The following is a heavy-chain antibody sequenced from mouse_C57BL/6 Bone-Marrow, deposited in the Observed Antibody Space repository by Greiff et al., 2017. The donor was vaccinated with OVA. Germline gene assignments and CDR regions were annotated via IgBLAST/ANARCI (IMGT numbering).Heavy chain of an antibody. Sequence: EVKLQQSGPELVKPGASVKISCKASGYSFTGYYMNWVKQSPEKSLEWIGEINPSTGGTTYNQKFKAKATLTVDKSSSTAYMQLKSLTSEDSAVYYCARHYGSRGYAMDYWGQGTSVTVSS. CDR3: ARHYGSRGYAMDY. V-gene: IGHV1-42*01. J-gene: IGHJ4*01. D-gene: IGHD1-1*01. CDR2: INPSTGGT. CDR1: GYSFTGYY.